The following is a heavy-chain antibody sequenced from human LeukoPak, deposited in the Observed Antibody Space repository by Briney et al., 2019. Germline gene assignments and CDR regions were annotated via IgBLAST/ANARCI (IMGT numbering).Heavy chain of an antibody. CDR1: GYTFTSYY. J-gene: IGHJ5*02. D-gene: IGHD2-2*01. CDR2: INPSGGST. V-gene: IGHV1-46*03. Sequence: ASVKVSCKASGYTFTSYYMHWVRQAPGQGLEWMGIINPSGGSTSYAQKFQSRVTMTRDTSTSTVYMELSSLRSEDTAVYNCARVALPYCSSTSCYWFDPWGQGTLVTVSS. CDR3: ARVALPYCSSTSCYWFDP.